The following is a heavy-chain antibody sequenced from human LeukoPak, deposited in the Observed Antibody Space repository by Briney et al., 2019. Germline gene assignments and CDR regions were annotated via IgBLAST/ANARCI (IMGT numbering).Heavy chain of an antibody. CDR2: IYSSGST. CDR3: ARVLRFLEWSVGYMDV. J-gene: IGHJ6*03. CDR1: GGSISSGSYY. V-gene: IGHV4-61*02. Sequence: SETLSLTCTVSGGSISSGSYYWSWIRQPAGKGLEWIGRIYSSGSTYYNPSLKSRVTISLDTSNNQFSLKLSSVTAADTAVYYCARVLRFLEWSVGYMDVWGKGTTVTVSS. D-gene: IGHD3-3*01.